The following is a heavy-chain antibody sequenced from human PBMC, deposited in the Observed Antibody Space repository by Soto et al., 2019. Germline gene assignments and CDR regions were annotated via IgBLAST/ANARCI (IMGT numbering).Heavy chain of an antibody. CDR3: AKGGYYDYVWGSYRYSWFDP. CDR1: GFTFSSYG. CDR2: ISYDGSNK. V-gene: IGHV3-30*18. Sequence: GGSLRLSCAASGFTFSSYGMHWVRQAPGKGLEWVAVISYDGSNKYYADSVKGRFTISRDNSKNTLYLQMNSLRAEDTAVYYCAKGGYYDYVWGSYRYSWFDPWGQGTLVTASS. D-gene: IGHD3-16*02. J-gene: IGHJ5*02.